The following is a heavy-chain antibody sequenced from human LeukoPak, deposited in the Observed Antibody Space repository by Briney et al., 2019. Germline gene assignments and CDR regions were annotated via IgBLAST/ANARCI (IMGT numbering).Heavy chain of an antibody. Sequence: PAPSVKLSCKASGYTFTSYYMHWVRQAPGHGLEWMGIINPSGGSTSYAQKFQGKVTMTRDTSTSTVYMELSSLRSEDTAVYYCARDYCTSGVCYPWTDWGQGTLVTVFS. V-gene: IGHV1-46*01. CDR1: GYTFTSYY. J-gene: IGHJ4*02. CDR3: ARDYCTSGVCYPWTD. D-gene: IGHD2-8*01. CDR2: INPSGGST.